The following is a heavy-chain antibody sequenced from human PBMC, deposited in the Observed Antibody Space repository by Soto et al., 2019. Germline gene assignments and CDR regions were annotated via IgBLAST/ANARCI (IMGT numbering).Heavy chain of an antibody. J-gene: IGHJ6*02. CDR1: GFTFSSYA. Sequence: EVQLLESGGGLVQPGGSLRLSCAASGFTFSSYAMSWVRQAPGKGLEWVSAISGSGGSTYYADSVKGRFTISRDNSKNTLYVQMNSVRGEDTAVYYCAKDLTIYGYGMDVWGQGTTVTVSS. D-gene: IGHD3-3*01. V-gene: IGHV3-23*01. CDR3: AKDLTIYGYGMDV. CDR2: ISGSGGST.